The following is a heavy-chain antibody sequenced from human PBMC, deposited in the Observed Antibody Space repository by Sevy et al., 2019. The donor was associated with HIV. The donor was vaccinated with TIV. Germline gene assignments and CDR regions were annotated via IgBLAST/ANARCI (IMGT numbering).Heavy chain of an antibody. D-gene: IGHD6-13*01. V-gene: IGHV3-23*01. CDR1: GFTFSSYA. CDR2: ISGSGGST. Sequence: GGSLRLSCAASGFTFSSYAMSWVRQAPGKGLEWVSAISGSGGSTYYADSVKGRFTISRDNSKITLYLQMNSLRAEDTAVYYCASSPAGTSFDYWGQGTLVTVSS. J-gene: IGHJ4*02. CDR3: ASSPAGTSFDY.